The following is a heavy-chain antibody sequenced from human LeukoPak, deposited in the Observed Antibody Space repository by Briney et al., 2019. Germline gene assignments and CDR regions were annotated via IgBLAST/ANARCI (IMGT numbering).Heavy chain of an antibody. J-gene: IGHJ4*02. CDR3: ARLNTYGDYVGPFDY. CDR2: IYFSGST. V-gene: IGHV4-30-4*01. Sequence: SETLSLTCTVSGGSISSDDYYWNWILQPPGKGLEWIGHIYFSGSTYYNPSLESRLTMSLDTSKNQFSLKLTSVTAADTAVYYCARLNTYGDYVGPFDYWGQGTLVTVSS. D-gene: IGHD4-17*01. CDR1: GGSISSDDYY.